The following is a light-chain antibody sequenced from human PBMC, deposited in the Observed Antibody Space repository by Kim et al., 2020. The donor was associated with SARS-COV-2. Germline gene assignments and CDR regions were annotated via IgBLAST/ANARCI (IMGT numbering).Light chain of an antibody. CDR3: LQHHTFPVT. CDR1: QDVRIY. J-gene: IGKJ5*01. CDR2: DAS. V-gene: IGKV1-17*02. Sequence: DIQMTQSPSSLSASVGGRVTITCRASQDVRIYLGWFQQKPGKAPKRLIYDASSLQSEVPSRFSGSGSGTQFTLTISNLQPEDFATYYCLQHHTFPVTFGQGTRLEIK.